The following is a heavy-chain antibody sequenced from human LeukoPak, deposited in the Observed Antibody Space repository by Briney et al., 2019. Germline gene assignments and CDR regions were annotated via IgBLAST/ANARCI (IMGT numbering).Heavy chain of an antibody. V-gene: IGHV3-74*01. CDR2: INSDGSST. Sequence: GGSLRLSCAASGFTFSSYWTHWVRQAPGKGLVWVSRINSDGSSTSYADSVKGRFTISRDNAKNTLYLQMNSLRAEDTAVYYCARGSSWYYYDSSGPSLDYWGQGTLVTVSS. D-gene: IGHD3-22*01. CDR1: GFTFSSYW. CDR3: ARGSSWYYYDSSGPSLDY. J-gene: IGHJ4*02.